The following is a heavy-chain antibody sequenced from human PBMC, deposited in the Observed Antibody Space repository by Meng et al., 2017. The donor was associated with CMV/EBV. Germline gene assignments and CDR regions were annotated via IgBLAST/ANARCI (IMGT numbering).Heavy chain of an antibody. V-gene: IGHV1-2*02. J-gene: IGHJ6*02. D-gene: IGHD3-9*01. Sequence: ASVKVSCKASGYTFTGYYMHWVRQAPGQGLEWMGWINPNSGGTNYAQKFQGRVTMTRDTSISTAYMELSRLRSDDTAVYYCARDSGRVLRYFDWAPPSGMDVWGQGTTVTVSS. CDR2: INPNSGGT. CDR1: GYTFTGYY. CDR3: ARDSGRVLRYFDWAPPSGMDV.